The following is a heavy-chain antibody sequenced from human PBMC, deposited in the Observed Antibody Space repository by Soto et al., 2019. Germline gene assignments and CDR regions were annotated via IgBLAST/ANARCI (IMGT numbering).Heavy chain of an antibody. Sequence: SETQSLTCTVSGGSISSGGYYWSWIRQHPGKGLEWIGYIYYSGSTYYNPSLKSRVTISVDTSKNQFSLKLSSVTAADTAVYYCARGSYGDYGGDYWGQGTLVTVSS. CDR3: ARGSYGDYGGDY. V-gene: IGHV4-31*03. CDR1: GGSISSGGYY. CDR2: IYYSGST. J-gene: IGHJ4*02. D-gene: IGHD4-17*01.